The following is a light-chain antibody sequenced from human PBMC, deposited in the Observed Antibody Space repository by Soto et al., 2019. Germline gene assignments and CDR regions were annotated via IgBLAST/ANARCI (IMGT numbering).Light chain of an antibody. V-gene: IGKV3-20*01. CDR1: QSVSSSY. J-gene: IGKJ4*01. CDR3: QQYGSSPPLT. Sequence: EIVLTQSPGTLSLSPGERATLSCRASQSVSSSYLAWYQQKPGQAPRLLIYGASSRATGIPDRFSGSGSGTDFTLTISRREPEDFAGYYCQQYGSSPPLTFGGGTKVEIK. CDR2: GAS.